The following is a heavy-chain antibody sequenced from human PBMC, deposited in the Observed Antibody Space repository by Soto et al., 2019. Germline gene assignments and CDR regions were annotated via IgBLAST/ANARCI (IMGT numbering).Heavy chain of an antibody. V-gene: IGHV4-34*01. Sequence: SETLSLTCSLYSGSLSGYYWSWIRQPPGKGLEWIGEISPSGTTNYSPSLKSRVSISVDTSKNQFSLNLTSLTAADTAVYYCARAPKVSGSAQTRPDFWGQGSLVTVS. CDR2: ISPSGTT. D-gene: IGHD6-6*01. J-gene: IGHJ4*02. CDR3: ARAPKVSGSAQTRPDF. CDR1: SGSLSGYY.